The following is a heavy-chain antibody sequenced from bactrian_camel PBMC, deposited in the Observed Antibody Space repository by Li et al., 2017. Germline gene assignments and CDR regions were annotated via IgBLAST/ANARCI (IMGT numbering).Heavy chain of an antibody. CDR3: ATSTLGSWYVGLNY. J-gene: IGHJ4*01. Sequence: HVQLVESGGGSVQPGGSLRLSCLVSGDTNTNYWMNWVRQAPGKGLEWVASIYSDGSNIVYADPVEGRFTISRDNSKNTLFLQMSSLKTEDTAVYYCATSTLGSWYVGLNYWGQGTQVTVS. D-gene: IGHD6*01. V-gene: IGHV3S6*01. CDR2: IYSDGSNI. CDR1: GDTNTNYW.